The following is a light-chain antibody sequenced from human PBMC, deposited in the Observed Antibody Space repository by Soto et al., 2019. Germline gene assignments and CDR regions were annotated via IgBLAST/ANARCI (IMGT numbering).Light chain of an antibody. CDR1: SSDVGGYNY. CDR3: SSYSSSSTLV. J-gene: IGLJ3*02. CDR2: EVS. Sequence: QSALTQPASVSGSPGQSITIYCTGTSSDVGGYNYVSWYQQHPGKAPKLMVYEVSNRPSGVSNRFSGSKSGNTASLTISGLQAADESDYYCSSYSSSSTLVFGGGTKLTVL. V-gene: IGLV2-14*01.